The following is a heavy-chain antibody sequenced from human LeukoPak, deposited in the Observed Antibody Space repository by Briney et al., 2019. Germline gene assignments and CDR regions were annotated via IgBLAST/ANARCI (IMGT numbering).Heavy chain of an antibody. CDR3: ASVPGSGH. CDR2: INQDGSQK. Sequence: GGSLRLSCAASGFTFSTYWMSWVRQAPGKGLEWVANINQDGSQKYYVDSVKGRFTISRDNAKNLLYLQMNSLRAEDTAVFYCASVPGSGHWGQGTLVTVSS. J-gene: IGHJ4*02. D-gene: IGHD1-26*01. CDR1: GFTFSTYW. V-gene: IGHV3-7*01.